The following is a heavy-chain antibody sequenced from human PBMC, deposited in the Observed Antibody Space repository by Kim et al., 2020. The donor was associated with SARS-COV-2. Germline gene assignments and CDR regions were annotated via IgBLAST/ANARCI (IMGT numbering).Heavy chain of an antibody. CDR2: ISYDGSNK. V-gene: IGHV3-30-3*01. CDR1: GFTFSSYA. Sequence: GGSLRLSCAASGFTFSSYAMHWVRQAPGKGLEWVAVISYDGSNKYYADSVKGRFTISRDNSKNTLYLQMNSLRAEDTAVYYCARGHYGSGSYWRRAFDYWGQGTLVTVSS. D-gene: IGHD3-10*01. CDR3: ARGHYGSGSYWRRAFDY. J-gene: IGHJ4*02.